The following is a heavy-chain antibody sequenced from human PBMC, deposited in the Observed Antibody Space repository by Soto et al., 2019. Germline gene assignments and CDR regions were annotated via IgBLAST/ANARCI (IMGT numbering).Heavy chain of an antibody. J-gene: IGHJ3*02. CDR1: GFTFSTEW. CDR2: IKEDGSEK. D-gene: IGHD6-13*01. V-gene: IGHV3-7*01. Sequence: EVQLVESGGGLVQPGGSLRLSCAASGFTFSTEWMSWVRQGPGKGPEWVANIKEDGSEKYYVDSVKGRFAISRDNAKNSLYLQMISLRAEDTAMYYCARDWYHGFDIWGQGTMVTVSS. CDR3: ARDWYHGFDI.